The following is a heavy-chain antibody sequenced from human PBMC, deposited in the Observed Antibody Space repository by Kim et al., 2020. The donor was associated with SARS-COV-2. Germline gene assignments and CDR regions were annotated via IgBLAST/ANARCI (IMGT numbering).Heavy chain of an antibody. J-gene: IGHJ6*02. D-gene: IGHD1-20*01. V-gene: IGHV3-13*01. CDR2: GDT. Sequence: GDTYYPGSVKGRFTISRENAKNSLYLQMNSLRAGDTAVYYCAREYKGMDVWGQGTTVTVSS. CDR3: AREYKGMDV.